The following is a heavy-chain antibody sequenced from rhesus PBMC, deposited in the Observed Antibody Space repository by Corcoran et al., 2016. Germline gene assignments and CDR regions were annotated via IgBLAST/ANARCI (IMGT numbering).Heavy chain of an antibody. Sequence: QVQLQESGPGLVKPSETLSLTCAVSGYSISSGSGWSWIRQPPGKGLEWIGYIGGRCGRTTDNPSLKSRVTMSKDTSKNQFSLKLGSVTAADTAVYYCARRDSSGWYRDYWGQGVLVTVSS. V-gene: IGHV4-127*01. CDR3: ARRDSSGWYRDY. CDR2: IGGRCGRT. CDR1: GYSISSGSG. D-gene: IGHD6-31*01. J-gene: IGHJ4*01.